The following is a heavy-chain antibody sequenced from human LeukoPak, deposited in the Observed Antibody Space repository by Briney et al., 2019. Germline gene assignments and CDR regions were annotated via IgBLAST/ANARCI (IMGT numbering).Heavy chain of an antibody. CDR1: GYSFTSYW. CDR3: ARTYYYDSRGYLGRDYYYYMDV. D-gene: IGHD3-22*01. V-gene: IGHV5-51*01. CDR2: IYPGDSDT. Sequence: GESLKISCKGSGYSFTSYWIGWVRQMPGKGLEWMGIIYPGDSDTRYSPSFQGQVTISADKSISTAYLQWSSLKASDTAMYYCARTYYYDSRGYLGRDYYYYMDVWGKGTTVTVSS. J-gene: IGHJ6*03.